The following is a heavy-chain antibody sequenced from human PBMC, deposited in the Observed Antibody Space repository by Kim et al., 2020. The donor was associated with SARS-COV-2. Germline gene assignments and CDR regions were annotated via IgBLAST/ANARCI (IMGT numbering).Heavy chain of an antibody. CDR2: ISWNSGSI. D-gene: IGHD2-15*01. CDR3: AKDKGRWLLRGMDV. CDR1: GFTFDDYA. J-gene: IGHJ6*02. V-gene: IGHV3-9*01. Sequence: GGSLRLSCAASGFTFDDYAMHWVRQAPGKGLEWVSGISWNSGSIGYADSVKGRFTISRDNAKNSLYLQMNSLRAEDTALYYCAKDKGRWLLRGMDVWGQGTTVTVSS.